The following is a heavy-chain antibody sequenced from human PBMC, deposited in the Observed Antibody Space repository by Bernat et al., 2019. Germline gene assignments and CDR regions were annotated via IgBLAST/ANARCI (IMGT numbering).Heavy chain of an antibody. J-gene: IGHJ6*02. V-gene: IGHV4-39*01. CDR3: AKPQGRDSGYGTPVLYYNGMHV. CDR2: IYYSGST. CDR1: GGFISTANYY. Sequence: QLQLQESGPGLVKPSETLSLTCTVSGGFISTANYYWGWIRRPPGKGLEWIASIYYSGSTYYNPSLKSRVTISVDTSKNQFSLKLTSVTAADTAMYYCAKPQGRDSGYGTPVLYYNGMHVWGQGTTVTVSS. D-gene: IGHD5-12*01.